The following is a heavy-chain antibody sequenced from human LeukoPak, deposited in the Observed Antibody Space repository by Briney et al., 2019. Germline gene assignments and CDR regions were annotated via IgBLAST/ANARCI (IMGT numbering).Heavy chain of an antibody. D-gene: IGHD1-26*01. J-gene: IGHJ4*02. Sequence: GGSLRLSCAASGFTFSSYAMNWVRQAPGKGLEYVSSISYNGGSTYYANSVKGRFTISRDNSKNTLYLQMGSLRAEDMAVYYCARLAGGSYSDYWGQGTLVSVSS. CDR2: ISYNGGST. CDR1: GFTFSSYA. V-gene: IGHV3-64*01. CDR3: ARLAGGSYSDY.